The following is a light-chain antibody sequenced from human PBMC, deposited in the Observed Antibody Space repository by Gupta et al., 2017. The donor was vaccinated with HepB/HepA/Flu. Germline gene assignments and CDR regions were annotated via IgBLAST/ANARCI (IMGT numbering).Light chain of an antibody. CDR3: AAWDDSLDVWL. Sequence: QSVLTQPPSASGTPGQRSTISFSGGNSNIGINPVSWYQHLPGTAPKLLIYSSYQRPSGVPDRFSASKSGTSASLAISGLQSEDEADYYCAAWDDSLDVWLFGGGTNLTVL. CDR2: SSY. V-gene: IGLV1-44*01. J-gene: IGLJ3*02. CDR1: NSNIGINP.